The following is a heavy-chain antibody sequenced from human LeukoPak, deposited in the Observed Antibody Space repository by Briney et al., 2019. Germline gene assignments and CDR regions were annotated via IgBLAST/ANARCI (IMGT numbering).Heavy chain of an antibody. CDR1: GFTFSSYA. J-gene: IGHJ4*02. CDR3: ARGAYGDYDY. D-gene: IGHD4-17*01. Sequence: GGSLRLSCAASGFTFSSYAVSWVRQAPGKGLEWVSAISARGDSTYYVDSVEGRFTISRDNSKNTLYLQMNSLRGEDTALYYCARGAYGDYDYWGQGTLVTVSS. V-gene: IGHV3-23*01. CDR2: ISARGDST.